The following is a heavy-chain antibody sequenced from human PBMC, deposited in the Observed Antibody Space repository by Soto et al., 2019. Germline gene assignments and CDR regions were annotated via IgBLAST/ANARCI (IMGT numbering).Heavy chain of an antibody. CDR2: ISGSSNYI. CDR1: GFRFSSYD. D-gene: IGHD4-17*01. V-gene: IGHV3-21*01. J-gene: IGHJ6*02. CDR3: ARDLSTTDYYYYGMDV. Sequence: GGSLRLSCAASGFRFSSYDMNWVRQAPGKGLEWVSSISGSSNYIYYADSVKGRFTISRDNAKNSLYLQMNSLRPEDTAVYYCARDLSTTDYYYYGMDVWGQGTTVTVYS.